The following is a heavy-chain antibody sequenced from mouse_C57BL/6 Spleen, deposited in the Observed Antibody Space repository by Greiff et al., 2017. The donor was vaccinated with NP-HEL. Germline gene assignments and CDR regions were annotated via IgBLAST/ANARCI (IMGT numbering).Heavy chain of an antibody. J-gene: IGHJ2*01. CDR2: INPGSGGT. CDR1: GYAFTNYL. D-gene: IGHD4-1*01. Sequence: QVQLKESGAELVRPGTSVKVSCKASGYAFTNYLIEWVKQRPGQGLEWIGVINPGSGGTNYNEKFKGKATLTADKSSSTAYMQLSSLTSEDSAVYFCAITGIFDYWGQGTTLTVSS. V-gene: IGHV1-54*01. CDR3: AITGIFDY.